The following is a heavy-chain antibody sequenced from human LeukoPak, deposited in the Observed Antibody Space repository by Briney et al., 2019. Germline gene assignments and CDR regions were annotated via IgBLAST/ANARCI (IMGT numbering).Heavy chain of an antibody. CDR1: GGSISSYY. Sequence: SETLSLTCTVSGGSISSYYWSWIRQPPGKGLDWIGYIYYSGSTNYNPSLKSRVTISVDTSKNQFSLKLSSVTAADAAVYYCARHDFWSGYYTFDYWGQGTLVTVSS. D-gene: IGHD3-3*01. J-gene: IGHJ4*02. CDR2: IYYSGST. CDR3: ARHDFWSGYYTFDY. V-gene: IGHV4-59*08.